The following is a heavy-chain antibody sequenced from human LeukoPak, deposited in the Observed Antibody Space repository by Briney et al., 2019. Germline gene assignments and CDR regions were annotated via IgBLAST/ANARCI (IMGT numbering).Heavy chain of an antibody. CDR1: GFTFSSYW. V-gene: IGHV3-74*01. Sequence: GGSLRLSCAASGFTFSSYWMHWVRQAPGKGLVWVSRINSDGSSTSYADSVKGRFTISRDNSKNTLYLQMNSLRAEDTAVYYCAKDIVAGYFDYWGQGTLVTVSS. D-gene: IGHD5-12*01. J-gene: IGHJ4*02. CDR2: INSDGSST. CDR3: AKDIVAGYFDY.